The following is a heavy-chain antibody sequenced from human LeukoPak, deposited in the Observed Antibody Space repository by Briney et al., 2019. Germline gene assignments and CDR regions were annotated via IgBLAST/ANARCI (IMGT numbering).Heavy chain of an antibody. CDR1: GFTFTRYS. V-gene: IGHV3-48*04. Sequence: GGSLRLSCAVSGFTFTRYSMNWVRQAPGKGLEWVSYISSSSSTIYYADSVKGRFTISRDNAKNSLYLQMNSLRAEDTAVYYCASKGLVAAAGTFDYWGQGTLVTVSS. CDR3: ASKGLVAAAGTFDY. D-gene: IGHD6-13*01. J-gene: IGHJ4*02. CDR2: ISSSSSTI.